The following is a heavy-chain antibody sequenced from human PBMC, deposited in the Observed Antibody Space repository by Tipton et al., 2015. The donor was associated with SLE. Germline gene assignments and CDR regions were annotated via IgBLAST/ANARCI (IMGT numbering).Heavy chain of an antibody. CDR2: INHSGST. Sequence: TLSLTCAVYGGSFSGYYWSWIRQPPGKGLEWIGEINHSGSTNYNPSLKSRVTISVDTSKNQSSLKLSPVTAADTAVYYCARGRELGRDDAFDIWGQGTMVTVSS. CDR3: ARGRELGRDDAFDI. CDR1: GGSFSGYY. D-gene: IGHD1-1*01. V-gene: IGHV4-34*01. J-gene: IGHJ3*02.